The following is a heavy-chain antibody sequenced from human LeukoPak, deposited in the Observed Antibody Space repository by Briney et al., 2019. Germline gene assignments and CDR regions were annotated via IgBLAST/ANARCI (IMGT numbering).Heavy chain of an antibody. J-gene: IGHJ4*02. CDR3: ARDYADRYFDWPLESVG. CDR1: GFTFSSYG. CDR2: IWYDGSNK. V-gene: IGHV3-33*01. D-gene: IGHD3-9*01. Sequence: PGRSLRLSCAASGFTFSSYGMHWVRQAPGRGLEWVAVIWYDGSNKYYADSVKGRFTVSRDNSKNTLYLQMNSLRAEDTAVYYCARDYADRYFDWPLESVGWGQGTLVTVSS.